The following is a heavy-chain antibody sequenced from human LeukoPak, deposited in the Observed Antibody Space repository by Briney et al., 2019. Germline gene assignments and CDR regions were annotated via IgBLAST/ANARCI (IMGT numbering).Heavy chain of an antibody. CDR2: ISYDGSDK. D-gene: IGHD3-10*01. CDR1: GFTFSTYG. V-gene: IGHV3-30*18. J-gene: IGHJ5*02. CDR3: AKEHMVRGVIYYFDP. Sequence: PGGSLRLSCAASGFTFSTYGMHWVRQTPGKGLEWVAVISYDGSDKYYADSVKGRFTISRDNSKNTLYLQMNSLRAEDAAVYYCAKEHMVRGVIYYFDPWGQGTLVTVSS.